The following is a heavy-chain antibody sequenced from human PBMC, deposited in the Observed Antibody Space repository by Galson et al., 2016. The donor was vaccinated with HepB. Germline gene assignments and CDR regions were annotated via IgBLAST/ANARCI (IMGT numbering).Heavy chain of an antibody. V-gene: IGHV4-39*01. CDR2: IYHSGST. D-gene: IGHD2/OR15-2a*01. CDR1: GGSIRNRDYY. CDR3: ARLSASFFFDY. J-gene: IGHJ4*02. Sequence: SETLSLTCTVSGGSIRNRDYYWGWIRQPPGKGLEWIGHIYHSGSTFYNPSLKSPVTISVDTSKNQFSLNLSSATAADTAVYYCARLSASFFFDYWGQGILATVSS.